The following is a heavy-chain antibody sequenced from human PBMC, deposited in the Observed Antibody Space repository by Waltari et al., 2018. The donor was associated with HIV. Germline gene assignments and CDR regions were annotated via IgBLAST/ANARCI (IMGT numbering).Heavy chain of an antibody. Sequence: QVQLQQWGAGLLKTSETLSLTCGVEGRPFSGFYWTWIRQPPGKGLEWIGEIDHSGSADYNPSLKSRGTISIDTSKNHFSLRLTSLTAADTAVYYCATGPRRFLEDFWGQGTLVTVSS. V-gene: IGHV4-34*01. CDR2: IDHSGSA. D-gene: IGHD3-3*01. CDR1: GRPFSGFY. J-gene: IGHJ4*02. CDR3: ATGPRRFLEDF.